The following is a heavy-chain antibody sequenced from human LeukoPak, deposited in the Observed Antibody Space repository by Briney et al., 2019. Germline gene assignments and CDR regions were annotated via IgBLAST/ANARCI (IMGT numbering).Heavy chain of an antibody. CDR1: GGTFSSYA. Sequence: SVKVSCKASGGTFSSYAISWVRQAPGQGLEWKGGIIPIFGTANYAQKFQGRVTITTDESTSTAYMELSSLRSEDTAVYYCARERDGYRSSAFDIWGKGTMVTVSS. CDR3: ARERDGYRSSAFDI. J-gene: IGHJ3*02. D-gene: IGHD5-24*01. CDR2: IIPIFGTA. V-gene: IGHV1-69*05.